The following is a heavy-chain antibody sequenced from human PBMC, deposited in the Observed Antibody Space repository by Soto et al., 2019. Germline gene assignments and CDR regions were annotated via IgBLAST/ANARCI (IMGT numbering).Heavy chain of an antibody. J-gene: IGHJ6*02. Sequence: GGSLRLSCISSGFTFRTYTMNWVRQAPGKGLEWVSGIRGFSPYTFYTESVKGRFTISRDNAKNSLYLQMDSLRAEDTAVYYCARDRGYDAHDYYYNAMDVWGQGTTVTVSS. V-gene: IGHV3-21*01. CDR3: ARDRGYDAHDYYYNAMDV. D-gene: IGHD3-10*01. CDR2: IRGFSPYT. CDR1: GFTFRTYT.